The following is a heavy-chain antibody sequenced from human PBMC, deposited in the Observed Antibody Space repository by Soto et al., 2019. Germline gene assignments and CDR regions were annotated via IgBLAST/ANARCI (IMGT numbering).Heavy chain of an antibody. Sequence: QVQLVQSGAEVKKPGASVKVSCKASGYTFTSYYMHWVRQAPGQGLEWMGIINPSGGSTSYAQKFQGRVTMTRDTSMSTVYMELSSLRSEDTAVYYCARAVAVAGRRAYYYGMDVWGQGTTVTVSS. CDR3: ARAVAVAGRRAYYYGMDV. J-gene: IGHJ6*02. D-gene: IGHD6-19*01. CDR2: INPSGGST. V-gene: IGHV1-46*01. CDR1: GYTFTSYY.